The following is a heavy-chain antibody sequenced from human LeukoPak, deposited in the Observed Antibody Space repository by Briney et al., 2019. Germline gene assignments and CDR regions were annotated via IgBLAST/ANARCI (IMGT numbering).Heavy chain of an antibody. CDR2: IYPGDSDT. Sequence: PGESLKISCKVSGYSFTSYWIGWVRQMPGKGLEWMGIIYPGDSDTRYSPSFQGQVTISADKSSSTIYLQWSTLKASDTAMYYCARPYSTGWYPFDYWGQGTLVTVSS. D-gene: IGHD6-19*01. CDR3: ARPYSTGWYPFDY. CDR1: GYSFTSYW. J-gene: IGHJ4*02. V-gene: IGHV5-51*01.